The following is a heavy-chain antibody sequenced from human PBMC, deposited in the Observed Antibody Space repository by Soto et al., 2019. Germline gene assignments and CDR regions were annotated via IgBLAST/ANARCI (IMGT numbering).Heavy chain of an antibody. D-gene: IGHD3-22*01. J-gene: IGHJ4*02. CDR3: ASGTESSGDCCFGY. V-gene: IGHV3-23*01. CDR2: IGYSSGST. Sequence: EVQLLESGGGLVQPGGSLRLSCAAAGFTFSRYAMSWVRQAPGKGLEWVSTIGYSSGSTYYADSVKGRFTISRDNSKNTLYLQMDSLRTEDTAVYYCASGTESSGDCCFGYWGQGTLVTVSS. CDR1: GFTFSRYA.